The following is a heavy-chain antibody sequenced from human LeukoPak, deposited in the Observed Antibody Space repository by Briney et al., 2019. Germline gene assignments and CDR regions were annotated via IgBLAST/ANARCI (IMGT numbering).Heavy chain of an antibody. CDR3: ARDLNTESASGNY. CDR1: GGTFSSYA. V-gene: IGHV1-69*13. D-gene: IGHD5-18*01. J-gene: IGHJ4*02. Sequence: SVKVSCKASGGTFSSYAISWVRQAPGQGLEWMGGIIPIFGTANYAQKFQGRVTITADESTSTAYMELSSLRSEDTAVYYCARDLNTESASGNYWGQGTLVTVSS. CDR2: IIPIFGTA.